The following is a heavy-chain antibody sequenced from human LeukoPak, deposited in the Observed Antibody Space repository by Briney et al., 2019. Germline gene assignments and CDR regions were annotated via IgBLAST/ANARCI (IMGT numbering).Heavy chain of an antibody. Sequence: ASVKVSCKASGYTFTRYGISWVRQAPGQGLEWMGWISAYNGNTNYAQKLQGRVTMTTDTSTSTAYMELRSLRSDDTAVYYCARDRLVVPAAIKLNLHFDPWGQGTLVTVSS. D-gene: IGHD2-2*01. J-gene: IGHJ5*02. CDR2: ISAYNGNT. CDR3: ARDRLVVPAAIKLNLHFDP. V-gene: IGHV1-18*01. CDR1: GYTFTRYG.